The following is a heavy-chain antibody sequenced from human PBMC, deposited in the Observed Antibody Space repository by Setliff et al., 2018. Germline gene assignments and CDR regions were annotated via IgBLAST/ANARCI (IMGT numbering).Heavy chain of an antibody. D-gene: IGHD6-19*01. Sequence: SGPTLVNPTETLTLTCTVSGFSLSNDRMGVNWIRQPPGKALEWLAHIFSNDKKSYSTSLKSRLTISKDTSKSQVVLTMTNMDPVDTATYYCARDHSGWYGGAFDIWGQGTMV. CDR1: GFSLSNDRMG. J-gene: IGHJ3*02. CDR3: ARDHSGWYGGAFDI. CDR2: IFSNDKK. V-gene: IGHV2-26*01.